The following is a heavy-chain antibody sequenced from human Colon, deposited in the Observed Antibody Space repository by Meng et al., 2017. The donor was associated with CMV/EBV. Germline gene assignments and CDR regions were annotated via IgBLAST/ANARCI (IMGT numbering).Heavy chain of an antibody. CDR3: ARDRGSSSPDY. Sequence: GESLKISCAASGFTFSSYSMNWVRQAPGKGLEWVSSISSSSSCIYYADSVKGRFTISRDNAKNSLYLQMNSLRAEDTAVYYCARDRGSSSPDYRGQGTLVTVSS. CDR2: ISSSSSCI. V-gene: IGHV3-21*01. CDR1: GFTFSSYS. D-gene: IGHD6-13*01. J-gene: IGHJ4*02.